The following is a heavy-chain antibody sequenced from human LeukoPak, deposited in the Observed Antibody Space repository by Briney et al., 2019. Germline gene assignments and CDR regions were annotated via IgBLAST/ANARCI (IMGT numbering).Heavy chain of an antibody. J-gene: IGHJ4*02. CDR1: GGSFSGYY. Sequence: KPSETLSLTCAVYGGSFSGYYWSWIRQPPGKGLEWIGEINHSGSTNYNPSLKSRVTISVDTSKNQFSLKLSSVTAADTAVYYCARAPYYDYVWGSYRPYYFDYWGQGALVTVSS. CDR3: ARAPYYDYVWGSYRPYYFDY. CDR2: INHSGST. V-gene: IGHV4-34*01. D-gene: IGHD3-16*02.